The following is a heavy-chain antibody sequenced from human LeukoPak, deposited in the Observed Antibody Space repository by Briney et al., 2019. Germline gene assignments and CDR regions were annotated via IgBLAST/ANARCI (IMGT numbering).Heavy chain of an antibody. D-gene: IGHD1-26*01. CDR3: ARDTSGSYRTPWDY. J-gene: IGHJ4*02. CDR2: ISAYNGNT. CDR1: GYTFTCYG. Sequence: ASVKVSCKASGYTFTCYGISWVRQAPGQGLEWMGWISAYNGNTNYAQKLQGRVTMTTDTSTSTAYMELRSLRSDDTAVYYCARDTSGSYRTPWDYWGQGTLVTVSS. V-gene: IGHV1-18*01.